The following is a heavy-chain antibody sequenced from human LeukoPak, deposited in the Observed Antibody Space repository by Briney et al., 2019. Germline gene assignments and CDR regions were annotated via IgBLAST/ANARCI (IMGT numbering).Heavy chain of an antibody. CDR1: GGSISSGGYS. Sequence: SETLSLTCAVSGGSISSGGYSWSWIRQPPGKGLEWIGYIYHSGSTYYNPSLKSRVTILVDRSKNQFSLKLSSVTAAGTAVYYCARDYYDSSGYESAFDIWGQGTMVTVSS. D-gene: IGHD3-22*01. J-gene: IGHJ3*02. CDR2: IYHSGST. V-gene: IGHV4-30-2*01. CDR3: ARDYYDSSGYESAFDI.